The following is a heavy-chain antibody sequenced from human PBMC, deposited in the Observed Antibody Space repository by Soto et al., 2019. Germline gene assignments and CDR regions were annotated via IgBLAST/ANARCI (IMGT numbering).Heavy chain of an antibody. CDR1: GFTFSSYG. Sequence: GGSLRLSCAASGFTFSSYGIHWVRQAPGKGLEWVAVIWYDGSNKYYADSVKGRFTISRDNSKNTLYLQMNSLRAEDTAVYYCARELNPRYFDWLTPWGQGTLVTVSS. CDR2: IWYDGSNK. D-gene: IGHD3-9*01. J-gene: IGHJ5*02. V-gene: IGHV3-33*01. CDR3: ARELNPRYFDWLTP.